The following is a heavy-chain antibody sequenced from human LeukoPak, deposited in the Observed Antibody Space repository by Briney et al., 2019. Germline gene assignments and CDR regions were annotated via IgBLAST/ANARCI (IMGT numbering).Heavy chain of an antibody. Sequence: SETLSLTCTVSNGSVNSFYWSWIRQTPGKGLEWIGYIHYTGSTNYNPSLRSRATISVDTSKNQFSLKLSSVTAADTAVYYCARQRSYLTPPDYWGQGTLVTVSS. CDR1: NGSVNSFY. D-gene: IGHD1-26*01. CDR2: IHYTGST. CDR3: ARQRSYLTPPDY. V-gene: IGHV4-59*08. J-gene: IGHJ4*02.